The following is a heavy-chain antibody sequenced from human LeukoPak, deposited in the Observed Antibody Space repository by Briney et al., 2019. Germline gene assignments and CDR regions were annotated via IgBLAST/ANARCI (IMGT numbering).Heavy chain of an antibody. J-gene: IGHJ4*02. CDR2: GHHSGST. CDR1: GYSISSGYY. D-gene: IGHD6-25*01. Sequence: KPSETLSLTCTVFGYSISSGYYWGWIRRPPGKGLEWIGCGHHSGSTYYNASLKSRVTISLDTSKNQLSLKLSSVTVADTAVYYCASGSPAADYWGQGTLVTVSS. CDR3: ASGSPAADY. V-gene: IGHV4-38-2*02.